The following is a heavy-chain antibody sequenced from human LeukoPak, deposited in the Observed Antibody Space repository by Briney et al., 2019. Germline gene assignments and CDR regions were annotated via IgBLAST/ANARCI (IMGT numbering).Heavy chain of an antibody. CDR1: GYTFTSYD. CDR2: MNPNSGNT. V-gene: IGHV1-8*01. Sequence: ASVKVSCKASGYTFTSYDINWVRRAPGQGLEWMGWMNPNSGNTGYAQKFQGRVTMTRNTSISTAYMELSSLRSEDTAVYYCARGPPSKTIRYFDWLLSHWFDPWGQGTLVTVSS. D-gene: IGHD3-9*01. J-gene: IGHJ5*02. CDR3: ARGPPSKTIRYFDWLLSHWFDP.